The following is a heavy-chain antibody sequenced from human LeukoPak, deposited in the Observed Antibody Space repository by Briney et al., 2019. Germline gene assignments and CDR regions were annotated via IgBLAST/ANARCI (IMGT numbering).Heavy chain of an antibody. D-gene: IGHD1-26*01. V-gene: IGHV1-69*13. CDR1: GGTFSSYA. CDR2: IIPIFGTA. J-gene: IGHJ6*03. CDR3: ASGAGSGRLYYYYYMDV. Sequence: ASVKVSCKASGGTFSSYAISLVRQAPGQGLEWMGGIIPIFGTANYAQKFQGRVTITADESTSTAYMELSSLRSEDTAVYYCASGAGSGRLYYYYYMDVWGKGTTVTVSS.